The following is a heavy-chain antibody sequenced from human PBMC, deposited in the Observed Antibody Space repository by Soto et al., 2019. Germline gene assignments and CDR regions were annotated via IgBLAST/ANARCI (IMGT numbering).Heavy chain of an antibody. D-gene: IGHD3-16*01. CDR3: AKVMRSTSSTANFDY. CDR2: ITYSGGST. Sequence: EVQLLESGGGLVQPGGSLRLSCAASGFTFSMFAMNWVRQAPGKGLEWVASITYSGGSTNYADSVRGRFTISGDNSKNTLSLQMTSLRAEDTAVYYCAKVMRSTSSTANFDYWGRGTLVTVSS. CDR1: GFTFSMFA. V-gene: IGHV3-23*01. J-gene: IGHJ4*02.